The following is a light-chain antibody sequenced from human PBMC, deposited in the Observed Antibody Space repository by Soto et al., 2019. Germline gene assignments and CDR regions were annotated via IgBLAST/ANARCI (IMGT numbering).Light chain of an antibody. Sequence: DMVMTQSPSTLCVSPLERSTLSCRASQSVSSSLAWYQQKPGRSPRLLIYGASTRAIGIPARFSGSGSGTEFTLTISSLQSEDFAVYYCLQYNNWWTFGQGTKVDIK. V-gene: IGKV3-15*01. CDR1: QSVSSS. CDR3: LQYNNWWT. CDR2: GAS. J-gene: IGKJ1*01.